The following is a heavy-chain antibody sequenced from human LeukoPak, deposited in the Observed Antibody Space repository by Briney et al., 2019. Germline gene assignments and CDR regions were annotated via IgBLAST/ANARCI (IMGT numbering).Heavy chain of an antibody. CDR3: ARDLNPYYIDY. Sequence: PGGSLRLSCAAYGFILSDYSMNWVRQAPGKGMEWVSYITKISSIMQYADSVKGRFTISRDNAKNSLYLQMNSLSAEDTAAYYCARDLNPYYIDYCGQGTLFTVSS. V-gene: IGHV3-48*01. J-gene: IGHJ4*02. CDR2: ITKISSIM. CDR1: GFILSDYS. D-gene: IGHD1-14*01.